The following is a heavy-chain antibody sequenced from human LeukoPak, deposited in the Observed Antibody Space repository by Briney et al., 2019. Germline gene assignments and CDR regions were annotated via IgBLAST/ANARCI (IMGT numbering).Heavy chain of an antibody. CDR3: ARDRAWNYFDY. J-gene: IGHJ4*02. V-gene: IGHV3-30*03. D-gene: IGHD3-3*01. CDR2: ISNDGSRK. Sequence: GGSLRLSCAASGFTFSSYGMHWIRQAPGKGLEWVAIISNDGSRKYYAHSVEGRFTISRDNSKNTLYLQMDSLRAEDTAVYYCARDRAWNYFDYWGQGTLVTVSS. CDR1: GFTFSSYG.